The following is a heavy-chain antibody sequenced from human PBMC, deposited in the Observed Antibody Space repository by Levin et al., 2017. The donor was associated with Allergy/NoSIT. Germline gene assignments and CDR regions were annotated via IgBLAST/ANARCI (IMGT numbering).Heavy chain of an antibody. D-gene: IGHD4-11*01. V-gene: IGHV3-7*03. Sequence: GESLRLSCAASGFTFSDYWMTWVRQPPGKGLEWVANINQDGTQKHHADSVKGRFTISRDNAENSLFLQMNYLGTDDTAVYFCARDTTVGGEAWGQGTLVTVSS. CDR1: GFTFSDYW. CDR3: ARDTTVGGEA. CDR2: INQDGTQK. J-gene: IGHJ5*02.